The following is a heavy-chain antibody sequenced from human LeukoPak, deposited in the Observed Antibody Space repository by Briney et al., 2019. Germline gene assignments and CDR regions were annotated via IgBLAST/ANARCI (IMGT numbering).Heavy chain of an antibody. D-gene: IGHD6-19*01. CDR2: MNPNSGNT. J-gene: IGHJ4*02. CDR1: GYTFTSYD. CDR3: ARGVRRGCGVDY. Sequence: ASVKVSCKASGYTFTSYDINWVRQATGQGLEWMGWMNPNSGNTGYAQKFQGRVTMTRNTSISTAYMELSSLRSEDTAVYYCARGVRRGCGVDYWGQGTLVTVSS. V-gene: IGHV1-8*01.